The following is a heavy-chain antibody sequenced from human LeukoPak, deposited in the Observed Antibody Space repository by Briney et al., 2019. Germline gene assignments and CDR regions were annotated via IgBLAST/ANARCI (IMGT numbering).Heavy chain of an antibody. CDR1: GGTFSSYA. V-gene: IGHV1-69*05. Sequence: SVKVSCKASGGTFSSYAISWVRQAPGQGLEWMGGIIPIFGTANYAQKFQGRVTITTDESMSTAYMELSSLRSEDTAVYYCASYVWGSYRYGGHFDYWGQGTLVTVSS. CDR3: ASYVWGSYRYGGHFDY. D-gene: IGHD3-16*02. J-gene: IGHJ4*02. CDR2: IIPIFGTA.